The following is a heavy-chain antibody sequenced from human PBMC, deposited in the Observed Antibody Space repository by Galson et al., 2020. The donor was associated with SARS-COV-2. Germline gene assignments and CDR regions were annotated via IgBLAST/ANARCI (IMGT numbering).Heavy chain of an antibody. CDR1: GLTFKNYA. V-gene: IGHV3-23*01. D-gene: IGHD5-12*01. CDR3: ARKAVPTMSYYYCMDV. Sequence: GESLKISCVASGLTFKNYAMTWVRQAPGKGLEWVSGVSGSGGGTYYADSVKGRFTISRDNSKNTLYLQMNSLRAEDTAVYYCARKAVPTMSYYYCMDVWGQGTTITVSS. CDR2: VSGSGGGT. J-gene: IGHJ6*02.